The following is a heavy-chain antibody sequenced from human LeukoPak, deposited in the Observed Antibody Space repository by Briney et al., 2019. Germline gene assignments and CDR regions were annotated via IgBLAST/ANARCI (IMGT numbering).Heavy chain of an antibody. J-gene: IGHJ4*02. Sequence: GGSLRLSCAASGFTFSSYAMSWVRQAPGKGLEWVSAISGSGGSTYYADSVKGRFTISRDNSENTLYLQMNSLRAEDTAVYYCAKSPGTLWFGEYHFDYWGQGTLVTVSS. CDR3: AKSPGTLWFGEYHFDY. CDR1: GFTFSSYA. CDR2: ISGSGGST. D-gene: IGHD3-10*01. V-gene: IGHV3-23*01.